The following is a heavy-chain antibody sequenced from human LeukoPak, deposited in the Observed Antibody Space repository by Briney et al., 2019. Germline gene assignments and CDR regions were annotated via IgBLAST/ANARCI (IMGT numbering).Heavy chain of an antibody. CDR3: AKGGWLDD. V-gene: IGHV3-23*01. CDR1: GFNFNKYD. D-gene: IGHD6-19*01. CDR2: ITGRSDKT. J-gene: IGHJ4*02. Sequence: GGSLRLSCAASGFNFNKYDMTWARQAPGKGLEWVSTITGRSDKTYYTDSVKGRFVTSRDNSKDTLYQQMNSLRAEDTALYYCAKGGWLDDLGQGALVTVSS.